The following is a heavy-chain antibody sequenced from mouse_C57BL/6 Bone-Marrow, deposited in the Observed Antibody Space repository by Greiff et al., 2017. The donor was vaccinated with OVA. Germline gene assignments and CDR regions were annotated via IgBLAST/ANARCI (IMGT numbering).Heavy chain of an antibody. J-gene: IGHJ1*03. V-gene: IGHV1-64*01. CDR3: AGGDYGSSYVYFDV. D-gene: IGHD1-1*01. CDR1: GYTFTSYW. CDR2: IHPNSGST. Sequence: QVQLQQPGAELVKPGASVKLSCKASGYTFTSYWMHWVKQRPGQGLEWIGMIHPNSGSTNYNEKFKSKATLTVDKSSRTAYMQLSSLTSEDSAVYDCAGGDYGSSYVYFDVWGTGTTVTVSS.